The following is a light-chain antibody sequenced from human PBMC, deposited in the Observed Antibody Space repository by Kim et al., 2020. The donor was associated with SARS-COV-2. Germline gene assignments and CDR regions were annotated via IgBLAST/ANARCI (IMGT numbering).Light chain of an antibody. J-gene: IGKJ1*01. Sequence: VSVGDRVTITCRASQGITISLAWYQQKPGKVPQRLIYAASALQSGVPSRFSGSGSGTDFTLTISSLQPEDVATYYCQKYNSAPWTFGQGTKVDIK. CDR1: QGITIS. CDR3: QKYNSAPWT. V-gene: IGKV1-27*01. CDR2: AAS.